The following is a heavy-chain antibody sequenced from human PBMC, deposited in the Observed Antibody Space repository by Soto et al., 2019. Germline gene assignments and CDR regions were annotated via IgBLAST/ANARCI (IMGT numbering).Heavy chain of an antibody. CDR1: GYTFTSYG. Sequence: GASVKVSCKASGYTFTSYGISWVRQAPGQGLEWMGWISAYNGNTNYAQKLQGRVTMTTDTPTSTAYMELRSLRSDDTAVYYCARYGVPVVPAAISWFDPWGQGTLVTVSS. V-gene: IGHV1-18*01. D-gene: IGHD2-2*02. J-gene: IGHJ5*02. CDR3: ARYGVPVVPAAISWFDP. CDR2: ISAYNGNT.